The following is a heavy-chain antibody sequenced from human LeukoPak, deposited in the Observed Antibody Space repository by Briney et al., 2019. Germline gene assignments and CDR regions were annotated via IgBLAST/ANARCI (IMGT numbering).Heavy chain of an antibody. CDR2: IDPSSGGT. D-gene: IGHD5-12*01. Sequence: GASVKVTCKASVYTFTGYYMHWLRQAPGQGLDWMGWIDPSSGGTNYAQKFQGRVTMTRDTSISTAYMEVSRLTSDDTAVYYCARDRAGVATITDYWGQGTLVTVSS. V-gene: IGHV1-2*02. CDR1: VYTFTGYY. CDR3: ARDRAGVATITDY. J-gene: IGHJ4*02.